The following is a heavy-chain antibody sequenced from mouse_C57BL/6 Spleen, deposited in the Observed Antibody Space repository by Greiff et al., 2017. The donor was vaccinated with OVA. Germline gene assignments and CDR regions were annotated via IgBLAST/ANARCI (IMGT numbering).Heavy chain of an antibody. J-gene: IGHJ4*01. CDR2: INPSNGGT. V-gene: IGHV1-53*01. Sequence: QVQLQQPGTELVKPGASVKLSCKASGYTFTSYWMHWVKQRPRQGLEWIGNINPSNGGTNYNEKFKSKATLTVDKSSSTAYMQLSSLTSEDSAVYYCARELLRYGAMDYWGQGTSVTVSS. D-gene: IGHD1-1*01. CDR3: ARELLRYGAMDY. CDR1: GYTFTSYW.